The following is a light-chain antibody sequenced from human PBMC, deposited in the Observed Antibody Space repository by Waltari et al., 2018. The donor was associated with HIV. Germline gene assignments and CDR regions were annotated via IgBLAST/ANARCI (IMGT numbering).Light chain of an antibody. CDR2: AAS. J-gene: IGKJ2*01. CDR1: EDINNF. Sequence: QWTESPSCLSASVGDRVTITCRASEDINNFLGWYQQKPGVAPKLLIFAASTLQNGVPSRFSGSGSGTDFTLTISSLQPEDFATYFCQQLNTYPPDAFGQGTTLEI. CDR3: QQLNTYPPDA. V-gene: IGKV1-9*01.